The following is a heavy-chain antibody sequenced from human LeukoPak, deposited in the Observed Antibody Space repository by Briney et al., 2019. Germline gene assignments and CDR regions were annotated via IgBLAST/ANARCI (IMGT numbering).Heavy chain of an antibody. V-gene: IGHV1-18*01. CDR2: ISAYNGNT. Sequence: ASVKVSCKASGYTFTSYGVSWVRQAPGQGLEWMGWISAYNGNTNYAQKLQGRVTMTTDTSTSTAYMELRSPRSDDTAVYYCARDLYCSSTSCTNWFDPWGQGTLVTVSS. J-gene: IGHJ5*02. CDR1: GYTFTSYG. D-gene: IGHD2-2*01. CDR3: ARDLYCSSTSCTNWFDP.